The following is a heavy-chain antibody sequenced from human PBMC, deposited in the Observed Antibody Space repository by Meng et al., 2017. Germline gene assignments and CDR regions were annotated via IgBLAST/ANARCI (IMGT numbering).Heavy chain of an antibody. J-gene: IGHJ5*02. CDR1: GFSLSTSGVG. D-gene: IGHD2-21*02. V-gene: IGHV2-5*02. CDR2: IYWDDDK. CDR3: AHRRGDSREGWFDP. Sequence: QITLKEFGPTLVKPTQTLTLTCTFSGFSLSTSGVGVGWIRQPPGKALEWLALIYWDDDKRYSPSLKSRLTITKDTSKNQVVLTMTNMDPVDTATYYCAHRRGDSREGWFDPWGQGTLVTVSS.